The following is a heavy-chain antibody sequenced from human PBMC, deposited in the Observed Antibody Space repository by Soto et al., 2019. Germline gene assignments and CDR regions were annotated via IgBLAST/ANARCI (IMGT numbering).Heavy chain of an antibody. CDR2: ISGSGGST. Sequence: EVQLLESGGGLVQPGGSLRLSCAASGFTFSSYAMSWVRQAPGKGLEWVSAISGSGGSTYYADSVKGRFTISRDNYKNTLYLQINNLSAEDTAVYYCAKEGKHSNGWANIDYWGQGTLVTVSS. CDR3: AKEGKHSNGWANIDY. J-gene: IGHJ4*02. V-gene: IGHV3-23*01. CDR1: GFTFSSYA. D-gene: IGHD6-19*01.